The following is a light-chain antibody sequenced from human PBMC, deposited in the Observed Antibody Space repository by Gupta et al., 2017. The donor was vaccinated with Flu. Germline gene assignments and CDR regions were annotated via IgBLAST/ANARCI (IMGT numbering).Light chain of an antibody. CDR1: QNINNY. CDR3: QQHNNSPMT. V-gene: IGKV1-16*01. CDR2: GAS. Sequence: PSTMSASVGERVILTCRASQNINNYLAWFQQKPGNAPNSLIYGASSLQTGVPSRCSGSGSGTDFTLTIDNLQAEDFATYYCQQHNNSPMTFGGGTKVEI. J-gene: IGKJ4*01.